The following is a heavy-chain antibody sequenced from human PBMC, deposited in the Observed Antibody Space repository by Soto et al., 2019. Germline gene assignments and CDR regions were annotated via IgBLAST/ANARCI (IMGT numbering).Heavy chain of an antibody. Sequence: VGSLRLSCAASGFTFGDYYMSWIRQAPGKGLEWISYISTTGSTIYYADSVKGRFTISRDNARNSLYLQMNSLSAEDTAVYYCANLGVVSIPYYFDWWGPGTLVTVSS. J-gene: IGHJ4*02. V-gene: IGHV3-11*01. CDR1: GFTFGDYY. D-gene: IGHD3-3*01. CDR2: ISTTGSTI. CDR3: ANLGVVSIPYYFDW.